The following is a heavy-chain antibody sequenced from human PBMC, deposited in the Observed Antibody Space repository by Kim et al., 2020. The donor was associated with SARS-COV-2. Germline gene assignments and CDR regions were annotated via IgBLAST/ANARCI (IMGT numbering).Heavy chain of an antibody. CDR2: IYHSGMT. V-gene: IGHV4-4*02. CDR1: SGSINSSYW. D-gene: IGHD3-16*01. J-gene: IGHJ6*02. CDR3: ARDTGGTTNGIDV. Sequence: SETLSLTCVVSSGSINSSYWWSWVRQSPEKGLEWIGEIYHSGMTNYNPSLKSRITMSVDKPKNQFSLKVNSVTAADTAAYYCARDTGGTTNGIDVWGQGTTVTVSS.